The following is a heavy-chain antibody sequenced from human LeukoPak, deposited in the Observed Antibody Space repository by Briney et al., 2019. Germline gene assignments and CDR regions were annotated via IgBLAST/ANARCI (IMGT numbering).Heavy chain of an antibody. D-gene: IGHD4-17*01. Sequence: PSETLSLTCTVSGGSISSHYWTWIRQPPGKGLEWIGYIYYSGNTNYNPSLKGRVTISVDTSKNQFSLKLSSVTAADTAVYYCARDLTTVTKGFDIWGQGTMVTVSS. CDR3: ARDLTTVTKGFDI. CDR1: GGSISSHY. CDR2: IYYSGNT. J-gene: IGHJ3*02. V-gene: IGHV4-59*11.